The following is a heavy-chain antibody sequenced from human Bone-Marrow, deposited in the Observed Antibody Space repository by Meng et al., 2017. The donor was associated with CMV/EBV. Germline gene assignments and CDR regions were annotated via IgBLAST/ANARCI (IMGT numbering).Heavy chain of an antibody. Sequence: GSLRPSCTVPGGSISSSSYYWGWIRQPPGKGLEWIGSIYYSGSTYYSPSLKSRVTISVDTSISTAYMELCRLRSDDTAVYYCARGAAAGPYMWWFDPWGQGTLVTVSS. CDR1: GGSISSSSYY. D-gene: IGHD6-13*01. V-gene: IGHV4-39*07. J-gene: IGHJ5*02. CDR2: IYYSGST. CDR3: ARGAAAGPYMWWFDP.